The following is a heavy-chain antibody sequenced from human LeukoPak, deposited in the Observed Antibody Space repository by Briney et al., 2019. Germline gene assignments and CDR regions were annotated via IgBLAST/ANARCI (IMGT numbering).Heavy chain of an antibody. CDR1: GGSISSGSYY. Sequence: SETLSLTCTVSGGSISSGSYYWSWIRQPAGKGLEWIGRIYTSGSTNYNPSLKSRVTISVDTSKIQFSLKLSSVTAADTAVYYCARKRSEWRGTGNYFDYWGQGTLVTVSS. CDR3: ARKRSEWRGTGNYFDY. D-gene: IGHD3-3*01. CDR2: IYTSGST. J-gene: IGHJ4*02. V-gene: IGHV4-61*02.